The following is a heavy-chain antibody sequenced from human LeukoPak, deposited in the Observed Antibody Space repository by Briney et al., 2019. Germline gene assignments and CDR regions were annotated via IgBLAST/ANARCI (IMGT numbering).Heavy chain of an antibody. V-gene: IGHV1-18*01. D-gene: IGHD3-9*01. CDR2: ISAYNGNT. CDR3: ARDLVPYYDIWTGYWVY. Sequence: GASVTLSCKASGYTFTSYGISWVRQAPGPGLEWMGWISAYNGNTNYAQKLQGRVTMTTDTSTSTAYMELRSLRSDDTAVYYCARDLVPYYDIWTGYWVYWGQGTLVTVSS. J-gene: IGHJ4*02. CDR1: GYTFTSYG.